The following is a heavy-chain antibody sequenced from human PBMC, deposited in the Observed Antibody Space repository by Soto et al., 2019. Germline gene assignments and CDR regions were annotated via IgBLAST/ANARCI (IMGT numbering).Heavy chain of an antibody. D-gene: IGHD2-2*01. Sequence: EVQLLDSGGGLVQPGGSLRLSCAASGFTFRTYAMSWVRQAPGKGLEWVSTISDSGTTYYANSVKGRVTISRDNSRNTLDLQMNSLRVEDTAVYYCAKGGEGSCSRTSCLYFSDSWGQGTLVTVSS. J-gene: IGHJ5*02. CDR3: AKGGEGSCSRTSCLYFSDS. CDR2: ISDSGTT. CDR1: GFTFRTYA. V-gene: IGHV3-23*01.